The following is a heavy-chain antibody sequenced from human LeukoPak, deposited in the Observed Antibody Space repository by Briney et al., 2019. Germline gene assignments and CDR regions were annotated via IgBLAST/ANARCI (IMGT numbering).Heavy chain of an antibody. CDR3: VRGGIQVSGIDEIDY. D-gene: IGHD6-19*01. Sequence: GGSLRLSCAASGFTFRSYDMHWVRQVTGKGLGWVSAVGISGDTYYAGSVKGRFTISRENAKNSLYLQMNSLTAGDTAVYYCVRGGIQVSGIDEIDYWGQGTLVTVSS. J-gene: IGHJ4*02. V-gene: IGHV3-13*01. CDR1: GFTFRSYD. CDR2: VGISGDT.